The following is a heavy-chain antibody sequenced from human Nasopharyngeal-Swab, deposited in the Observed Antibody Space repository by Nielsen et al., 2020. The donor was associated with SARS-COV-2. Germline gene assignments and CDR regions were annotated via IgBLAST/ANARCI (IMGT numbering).Heavy chain of an antibody. J-gene: IGHJ3*02. CDR2: ISSSGSTI. Sequence: GESLKISCAASGFTFSDYYMSWIRQAPGKGLEWVSYISSSGSTIYYADSVKGRFTISRDNAKNSLYLQMNSLRAEDTAVYYCAREYSSSWGAFDIWGQGTMVTVSS. V-gene: IGHV3-11*04. CDR1: GFTFSDYY. D-gene: IGHD6-13*01. CDR3: AREYSSSWGAFDI.